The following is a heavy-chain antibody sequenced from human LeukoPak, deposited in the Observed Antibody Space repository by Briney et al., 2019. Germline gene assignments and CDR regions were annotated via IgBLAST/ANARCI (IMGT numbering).Heavy chain of an antibody. V-gene: IGHV3-30*12. CDR3: ARARQTNTFGGVVDIRPYYFDY. CDR1: GFTFSSYG. J-gene: IGHJ4*02. Sequence: PGGSLRLSCAASGFTFSSYGMHWVRQAPGKGLEWVAVISYDGGIKYYADSVKGRFTISRDNAKNSLYLQMNSLRAEDTAVYYCARARQTNTFGGVVDIRPYYFDYWGQGTLVTVAS. D-gene: IGHD3-16*02. CDR2: ISYDGGIK.